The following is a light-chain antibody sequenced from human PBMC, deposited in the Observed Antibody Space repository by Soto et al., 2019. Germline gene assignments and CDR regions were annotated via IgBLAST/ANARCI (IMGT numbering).Light chain of an antibody. CDR2: DVS. CDR3: QHGAVYSWT. CDR1: QNIGTW. J-gene: IGKJ1*01. V-gene: IGKV1-5*01. Sequence: DIQMTQSPSILSASVGDRVTITCRASQNIGTWLDWYQQKPGRAPKLLIFDVSSLQSGVPSRFSGSGSGTEFTLTISSRQPDYAAPYTYQHGAVYSWTVGQGTKVDSK.